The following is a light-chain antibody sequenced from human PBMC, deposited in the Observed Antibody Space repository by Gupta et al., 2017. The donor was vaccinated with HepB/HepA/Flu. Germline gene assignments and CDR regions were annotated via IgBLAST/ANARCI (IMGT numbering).Light chain of an antibody. CDR1: SNNVGNQG. V-gene: IGLV10-54*04. CDR3: SAWDSSLSAQV. J-gene: IGLJ2*01. CDR2: KNN. Sequence: QAGLTQPPSVSKGLRQTATLTCPGNSNNVGNQGAAWLQQHQGHPPTLLSYKNNNRPSGISERFSASRSGNTASLTITGLQPEDEADYYCSAWDSSLSAQVFGGGTKLTVL.